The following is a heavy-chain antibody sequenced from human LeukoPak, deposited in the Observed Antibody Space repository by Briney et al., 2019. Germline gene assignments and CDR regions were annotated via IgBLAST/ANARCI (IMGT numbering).Heavy chain of an antibody. V-gene: IGHV5-51*01. CDR1: GYGFTTCW. CDR2: ISPGDSDT. CDR3: ARRNGYNAGALDFDY. D-gene: IGHD5-24*01. J-gene: IGHJ4*02. Sequence: GESLKISCKGSGYGFTTCWIGWVRQMPGKGLEWMGIISPGDSDTAYSPSFQGQVTISADKSISTAYLQWSSLKASDTAMYYCARRNGYNAGALDFDYWGQGALVTVSS.